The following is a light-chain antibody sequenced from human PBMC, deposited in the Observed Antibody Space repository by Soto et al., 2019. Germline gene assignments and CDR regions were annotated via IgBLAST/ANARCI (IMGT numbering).Light chain of an antibody. CDR3: SSYAGSKNYV. Sequence: QSALTQPPSASGSPGQSVTISCTGTSSDDGGYNYVAWYQQHPGRAPKLMIYEVSKRPSGVPDRFSGSKSGNTASLTVSGLQADNEADYYCSSYAGSKNYVFGTGTKVTVL. CDR2: EVS. J-gene: IGLJ1*01. CDR1: SSDDGGYNY. V-gene: IGLV2-8*01.